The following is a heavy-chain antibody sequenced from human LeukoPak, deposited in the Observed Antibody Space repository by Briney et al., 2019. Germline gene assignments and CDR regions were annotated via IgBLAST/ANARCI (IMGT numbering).Heavy chain of an antibody. CDR2: INPNSGGT. CDR3: ARDSGYDRF. V-gene: IGHV1-2*02. CDR1: AYTFTFNY. Sequence: ASGKVSCKASAYTFTFNYMHLERQAPGQGLELMGWINPNSGGTNYAQKFQGRVTMTRDTSISAAYMELSRLRSDDKAMDYCARDSGYDRFWGKGTLVTVSS. D-gene: IGHD3-22*01. J-gene: IGHJ4*02.